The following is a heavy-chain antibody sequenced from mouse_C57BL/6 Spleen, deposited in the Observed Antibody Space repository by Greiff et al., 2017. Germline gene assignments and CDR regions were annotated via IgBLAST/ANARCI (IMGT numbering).Heavy chain of an antibody. CDR1: GFTFSDYY. J-gene: IGHJ3*01. V-gene: IGHV5-12*01. CDR2: ISNGGGRT. CDR3: ARQGYYGSSGGFAY. D-gene: IGHD1-1*01. Sequence: EVKLEESGGGLVQPGGSLKLSCAASGFTFSDYYMYWVRQTPEKRLAWVAYISNGGGRTYYPDTVKGRFTISRDNAKNTLYLQMSRLKSEDTAMYYCARQGYYGSSGGFAYWGQGTLVTVSA.